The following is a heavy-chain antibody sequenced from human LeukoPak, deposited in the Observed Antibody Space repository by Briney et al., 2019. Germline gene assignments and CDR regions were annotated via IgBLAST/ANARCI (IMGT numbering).Heavy chain of an antibody. CDR1: GFTFSSHE. Sequence: GGSLRLSCAASGFTFSSHEMNWVRQPPGKGLEWVSYISSGGSTIYYADSVRGRFTVSRDNAKNSLYLQMNSLRAEDTALYYCARDVWFDPWGQGTLVTVSS. J-gene: IGHJ5*02. CDR2: ISSGGSTI. CDR3: ARDVWFDP. V-gene: IGHV3-48*03.